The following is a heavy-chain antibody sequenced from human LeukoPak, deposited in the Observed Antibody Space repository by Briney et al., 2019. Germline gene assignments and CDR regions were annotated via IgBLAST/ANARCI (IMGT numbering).Heavy chain of an antibody. CDR1: GFTFSSYA. V-gene: IGHV3-30-3*01. J-gene: IGHJ6*02. CDR3: AKDYYDSSFYPMDYYYGMDV. CDR2: ISYDGSNK. D-gene: IGHD3-22*01. Sequence: PGGSLRLSCAASGFTFSSYAMHWVRQAPGKGLEWVAVISYDGSNKYYADSVKGRFTISRDNSKNTLYLQMNSLRVEDTAFYYCAKDYYDSSFYPMDYYYGMDVWGQGTTVTVSS.